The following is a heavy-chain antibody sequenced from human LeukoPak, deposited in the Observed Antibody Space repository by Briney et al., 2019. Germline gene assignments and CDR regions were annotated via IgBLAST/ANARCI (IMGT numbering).Heavy chain of an antibody. V-gene: IGHV4-34*01. Sequence: PSETLSLTCAVYGGSFSGYYWSWIRQPPGKGLEWIGEINHSGSTNYNPSLKSRVTISVDTSKNQFSLKLSSVTAADTAVYYCARVLMVYAMNWFDPWAREPWSPSPQ. J-gene: IGHJ5*02. D-gene: IGHD2-8*01. CDR3: ARVLMVYAMNWFDP. CDR1: GGSFSGYY. CDR2: INHSGST.